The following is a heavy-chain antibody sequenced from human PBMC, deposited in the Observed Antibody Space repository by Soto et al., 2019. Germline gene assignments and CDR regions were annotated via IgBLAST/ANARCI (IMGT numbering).Heavy chain of an antibody. J-gene: IGHJ5*02. D-gene: IGHD3-10*01. Sequence: SETLSLTCTVSGGSISSSSYYWGWIRQPPGKGLEWIGSIYYSGSPYYNPSLKSRVTISVDTSKNQFSLKLSSVTAADTAVYYCARRILDDYDPRGVGWFDPWGQGTLVTVSS. CDR1: GGSISSSSYY. CDR2: IYYSGSP. V-gene: IGHV4-39*01. CDR3: ARRILDDYDPRGVGWFDP.